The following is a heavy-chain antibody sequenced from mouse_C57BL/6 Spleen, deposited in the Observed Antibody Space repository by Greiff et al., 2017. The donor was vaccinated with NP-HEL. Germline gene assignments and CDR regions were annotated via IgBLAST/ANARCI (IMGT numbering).Heavy chain of an antibody. CDR2: INPNNGGT. D-gene: IGHD3-3*01. J-gene: IGHJ2*01. Sequence: EVQLQQSGPELVKPGASVKISCKASGYTFTDYYMNWVKQSHGKSLEWIGDINPNNGGTSYNQKFKGKATLTVDKSSSTAYMELRSLTSEDSAVYYCARLAGWSFDYWGQGTTLTVSS. CDR1: GYTFTDYY. CDR3: ARLAGWSFDY. V-gene: IGHV1-26*01.